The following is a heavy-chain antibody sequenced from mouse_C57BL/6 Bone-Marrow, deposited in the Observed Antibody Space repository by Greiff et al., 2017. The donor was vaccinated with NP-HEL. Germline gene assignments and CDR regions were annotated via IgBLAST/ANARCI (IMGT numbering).Heavy chain of an antibody. D-gene: IGHD1-1*01. CDR3: ARDIYGSSYCDY. J-gene: IGHJ2*01. CDR2: INPNNGGT. CDR1: GYTFTDYY. Sequence: VQLQQSGPELVKPGASVKISCKASGYTFTDYYMNWVKQSHGKSLEWIGDINPNNGGTSYNQKFKGKATLTVDKSSSTAYMELRSLTSEDSAVYYCARDIYGSSYCDYWGQGTTLTVSS. V-gene: IGHV1-26*01.